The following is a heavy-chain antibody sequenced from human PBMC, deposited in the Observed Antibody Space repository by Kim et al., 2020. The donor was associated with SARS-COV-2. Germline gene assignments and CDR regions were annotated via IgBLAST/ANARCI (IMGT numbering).Heavy chain of an antibody. CDR3: ARNIAAAGTYGMDV. Sequence: AKKFPGRVTMTRDTSTSTVYMELSSLRSEDTAVYYCARNIAAAGTYGMDVWGQGTTVTVSS. J-gene: IGHJ6*02. D-gene: IGHD6-13*01. V-gene: IGHV1-46*01.